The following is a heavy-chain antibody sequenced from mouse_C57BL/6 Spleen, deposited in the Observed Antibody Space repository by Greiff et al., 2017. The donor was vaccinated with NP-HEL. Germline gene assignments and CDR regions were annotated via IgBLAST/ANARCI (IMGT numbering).Heavy chain of an antibody. Sequence: QVQLQQSGAELARPGASVKLSCKASGYTFTSYGISWVKQRTGQGLEWIGEIYPRSGNSYYTEKFKGTATLTADKSSSTAYMELRSLTSEDSAVYFCARYYYGSSLYYFDYWGKGTTLTVST. J-gene: IGHJ2*01. CDR3: ARYYYGSSLYYFDY. V-gene: IGHV1-81*01. CDR1: GYTFTSYG. D-gene: IGHD1-1*01. CDR2: IYPRSGNS.